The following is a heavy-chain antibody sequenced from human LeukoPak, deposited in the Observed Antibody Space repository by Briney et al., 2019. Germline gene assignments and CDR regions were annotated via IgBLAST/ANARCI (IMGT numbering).Heavy chain of an antibody. V-gene: IGHV3-74*01. CDR1: GFTFSSYW. CDR3: AKDPTHYRVWDDYDSRRLSH. Sequence: PGGSLRLSCAASGFTFSSYWMHWVRQAPGKGLVWVSRINTVGSSTTYADSVKGRFTTSRDNAKNTLYLQMNSLRAEDTAVYYCAKDPTHYRVWDDYDSRRLSHWGQGTLATVSS. D-gene: IGHD3-22*01. J-gene: IGHJ4*02. CDR2: INTVGSST.